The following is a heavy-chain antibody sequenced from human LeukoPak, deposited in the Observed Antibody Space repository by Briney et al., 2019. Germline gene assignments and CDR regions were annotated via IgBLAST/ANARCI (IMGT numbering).Heavy chain of an antibody. J-gene: IGHJ6*03. CDR2: ISDTGNT. Sequence: GGSLRLSCAASGFTLSSYAMSWVRQAPGKGLEWVSAISDTGNTYHADSVKGRFTISRDTAKNTLYLQMNSLRAEDTAVYYCARAPNNYDILTLPSSYYYMDVWGKGTTVTISS. CDR3: ARAPNNYDILTLPSSYYYMDV. CDR1: GFTLSSYA. D-gene: IGHD3-9*01. V-gene: IGHV3-23*01.